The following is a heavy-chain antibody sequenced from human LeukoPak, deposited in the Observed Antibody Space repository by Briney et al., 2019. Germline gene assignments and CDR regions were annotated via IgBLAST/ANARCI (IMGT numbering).Heavy chain of an antibody. V-gene: IGHV3-7*05. CDR1: GLTFSSYW. CDR3: ARVIRLGIGKYYFDY. CDR2: IKQDGSEK. Sequence: GGSLRLSCEASGLTFSSYWMSWVRQAPGKGLEWVASIKQDGSEKLYVDSVKGRFTISRDNAKNTLYLQMNSLRAEDAAIYYCARVIRLGIGKYYFDYWGQGTLVTVSS. D-gene: IGHD7-27*01. J-gene: IGHJ4*02.